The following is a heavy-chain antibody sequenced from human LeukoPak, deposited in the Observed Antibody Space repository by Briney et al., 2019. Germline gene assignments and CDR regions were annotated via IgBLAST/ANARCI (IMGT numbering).Heavy chain of an antibody. CDR2: IYYSGST. V-gene: IGHV4-39*01. CDR3: ASTRRSGSSLDAFDI. CDR1: GGSFSSSSYY. D-gene: IGHD1-26*01. Sequence: PSETLSLTCTVSGGSFSSSSYYWGWIRQPPGKGLEWIGSIYYSGSTYYNRSLKSRVTISVDTSKKQFSLKLSSVTAADTAVYYCASTRRSGSSLDAFDIWGQGTMVTVSS. J-gene: IGHJ3*02.